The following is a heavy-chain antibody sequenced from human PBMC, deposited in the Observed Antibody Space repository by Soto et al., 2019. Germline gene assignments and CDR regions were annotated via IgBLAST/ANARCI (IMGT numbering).Heavy chain of an antibody. V-gene: IGHV3-33*01. D-gene: IGHD6-6*01. CDR3: ARDRRSSSAGLDY. Sequence: QVQLVESGGGVVQPGRSLRLSCAASGFIFSSYGMHWVRQAPGKGLEWVASIWYDGSTKYYADSVEGRLTISRDNSKNTLYLQMNSLRAEDTAVYYCARDRRSSSAGLDYWGQGTLVIVSS. J-gene: IGHJ4*02. CDR2: IWYDGSTK. CDR1: GFIFSSYG.